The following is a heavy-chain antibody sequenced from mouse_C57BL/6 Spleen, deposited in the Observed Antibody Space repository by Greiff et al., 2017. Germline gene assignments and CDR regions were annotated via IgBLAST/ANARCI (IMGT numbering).Heavy chain of an antibody. CDR2: IYPSDSET. CDR3: ARRGYGSSYWYFDV. J-gene: IGHJ1*03. V-gene: IGHV1-61*01. Sequence: VQLQQPGAELVRPGSSVKLSCKASGYTFTSYWMDWVKQRPGQGLEWIGNIYPSDSETHYNQKFKDKATLTVDKSSSTAYMQLSSLTSEDSAVYYCARRGYGSSYWYFDVWGTGTTGTVSS. D-gene: IGHD1-1*01. CDR1: GYTFTSYW.